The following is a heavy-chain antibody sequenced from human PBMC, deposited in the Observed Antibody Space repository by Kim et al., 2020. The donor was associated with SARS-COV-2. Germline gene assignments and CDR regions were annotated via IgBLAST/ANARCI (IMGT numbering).Heavy chain of an antibody. V-gene: IGHV3-21*01. Sequence: GGSLRLSCAASGFTFSSYSMNWVRQAPGKGLEWVSSISSSSSYIYYADSVKGRFTISRDNAKNSLYLQMNSLRAEDTAVYYCARDQGYYDFWSGYYTGHNWFDPWGQGTLVTVSS. J-gene: IGHJ5*02. CDR3: ARDQGYYDFWSGYYTGHNWFDP. D-gene: IGHD3-3*01. CDR1: GFTFSSYS. CDR2: ISSSSSYI.